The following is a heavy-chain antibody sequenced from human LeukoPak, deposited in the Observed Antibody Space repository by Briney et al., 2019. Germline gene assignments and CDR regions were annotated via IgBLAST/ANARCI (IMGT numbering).Heavy chain of an antibody. D-gene: IGHD4-17*01. Sequence: GGSLRLSCAASGFTFSSYWMSWVRQAPGKGLEWVANIKQDGSEKNYVDSVKGRFTISRDNAENSLYLQMNTLRVEDTAVYYCARGYGNYGYWGQGTLVTVSS. J-gene: IGHJ4*02. V-gene: IGHV3-7*01. CDR2: IKQDGSEK. CDR1: GFTFSSYW. CDR3: ARGYGNYGY.